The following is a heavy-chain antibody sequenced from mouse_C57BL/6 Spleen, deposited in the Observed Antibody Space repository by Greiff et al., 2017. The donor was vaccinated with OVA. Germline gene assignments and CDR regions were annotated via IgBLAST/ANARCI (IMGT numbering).Heavy chain of an antibody. CDR3: ARGNDYGVFAY. J-gene: IGHJ3*01. Sequence: VQLKESGPELVKPGASVKISCKASGYAFSSSWMNWVKQRPGKGLEWIGRIYPGDGDTNYNGKFKGKATLTADKSSSTAYMQLSSLTSEDSAVYFCARGNDYGVFAYWGQGTLVTVSA. CDR2: IYPGDGDT. CDR1: GYAFSSSW. D-gene: IGHD2-4*01. V-gene: IGHV1-82*01.